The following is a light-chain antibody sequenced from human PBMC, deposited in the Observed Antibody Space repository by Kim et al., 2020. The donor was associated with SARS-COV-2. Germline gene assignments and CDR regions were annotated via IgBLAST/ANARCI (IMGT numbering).Light chain of an antibody. V-gene: IGKV3-11*01. J-gene: IGKJ4*01. CDR1: QSISSY. Sequence: SLSPGERATLSCRASQSISSYLAWYQQKPGQAPRLLIFDAFNRAPGIPGRFSGSGSGTDFTLTISSLEPEDFAVYYCQQRNYWPLTFGGGTKLEI. CDR3: QQRNYWPLT. CDR2: DAF.